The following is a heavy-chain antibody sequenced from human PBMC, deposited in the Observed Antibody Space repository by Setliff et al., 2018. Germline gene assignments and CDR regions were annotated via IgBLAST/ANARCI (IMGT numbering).Heavy chain of an antibody. CDR3: VRVTSGRLDFDY. Sequence: ASVKVFCKASGYPFTSYYMYWLRQAPGQGPEWLGIINIGGGSASYAQKFQDRVTMTRDTSTSTVYLEVTSLTSEDTAVYYCVRVTSGRLDFDYWGQGTPVTVSS. V-gene: IGHV1-46*01. CDR2: INIGGGSA. J-gene: IGHJ4*02. CDR1: GYPFTSYY. D-gene: IGHD6-19*01.